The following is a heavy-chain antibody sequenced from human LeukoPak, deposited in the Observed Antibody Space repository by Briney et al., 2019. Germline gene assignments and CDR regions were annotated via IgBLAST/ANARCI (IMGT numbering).Heavy chain of an antibody. CDR2: IKHDGSEK. D-gene: IGHD3-3*01. CDR1: GFIFTNYF. J-gene: IGHJ4*02. CDR3: ATDRGWRTSGYYLYYFEY. V-gene: IGHV3-7*01. Sequence: GGSLRLSCAASGFIFTNYFMSWVRQAPGKGLEWVASIKHDGSEKYYVDSVRGRFTISRDNTMNSLYLQMSSLRAEDTAVYYCATDRGWRTSGYYLYYFEYWGQGTLVAFSS.